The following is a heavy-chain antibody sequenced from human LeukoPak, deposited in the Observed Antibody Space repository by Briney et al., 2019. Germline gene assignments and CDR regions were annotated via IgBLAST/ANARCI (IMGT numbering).Heavy chain of an antibody. J-gene: IGHJ3*02. V-gene: IGHV4-39*07. D-gene: IGHD3-22*01. CDR2: MYYSGST. CDR1: GASISNSRDA. Sequence: SETLSLTCTVSGASISNSRDAWGWIRQPPGKGLEWIVSMYYSGSTYYNPSLKSRVTMSVDTSKNQFSLKLSSVTAADTAVYYCARDRSYYDSSGFYKYAFDIWGQGTVVTVSS. CDR3: ARDRSYYDSSGFYKYAFDI.